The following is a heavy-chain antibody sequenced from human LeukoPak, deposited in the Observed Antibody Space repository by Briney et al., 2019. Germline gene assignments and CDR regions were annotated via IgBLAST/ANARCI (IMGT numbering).Heavy chain of an antibody. CDR2: IWYDGSNK. Sequence: PGRSLRLSCAASGFTFSSYGMHWVRQAPGKGLELVAVIWYDGSNKYYADSVKGRFTISRDNSKNTLYLQMNSLRAEDTAVYYCAKYYVWGSYRGHFDYWGQGTLVTVSS. J-gene: IGHJ4*02. CDR1: GFTFSSYG. CDR3: AKYYVWGSYRGHFDY. V-gene: IGHV3-33*08. D-gene: IGHD3-16*02.